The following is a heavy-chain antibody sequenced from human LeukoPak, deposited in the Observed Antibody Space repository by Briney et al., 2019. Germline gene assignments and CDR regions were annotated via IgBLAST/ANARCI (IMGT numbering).Heavy chain of an antibody. V-gene: IGHV3-74*01. D-gene: IGHD5-18*01. J-gene: IGHJ4*02. CDR2: INSDGSSR. Sequence: GGSLRLSCAASGFTFSNYWMHWVRQAPGKGLVWVSRINSDGSSRNYADSVKGRFTISRDNAKNTLYLQMNSLRAEDTAVYYCARGAGYSYGFYFDYWGQGTLVTVSS. CDR1: GFTFSNYW. CDR3: ARGAGYSYGFYFDY.